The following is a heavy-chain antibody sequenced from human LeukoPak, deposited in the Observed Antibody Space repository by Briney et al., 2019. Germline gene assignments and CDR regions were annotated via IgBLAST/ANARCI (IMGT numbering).Heavy chain of an antibody. Sequence: GRSLRLSCAASGFTFSSYGMHWVRQASGKGLEWVAIISDDGSNKYYADSVKGRFTISRDNSKNTLYLQMSSLRAEDTAVYYCAIDLIFGYCSGGSCYSYWGLGTLLTVSS. V-gene: IGHV3-30*03. CDR2: ISDDGSNK. CDR3: AIDLIFGYCSGGSCYSY. D-gene: IGHD2-15*01. J-gene: IGHJ4*02. CDR1: GFTFSSYG.